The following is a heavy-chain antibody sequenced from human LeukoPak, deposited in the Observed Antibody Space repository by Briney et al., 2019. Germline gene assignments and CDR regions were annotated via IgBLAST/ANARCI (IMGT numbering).Heavy chain of an antibody. D-gene: IGHD2/OR15-2a*01. CDR2: ISSSGSTK. CDR1: GFTFTSYA. J-gene: IGHJ4*02. CDR3: ARGGLSIMGY. Sequence: GALRLSCVASGFTFTSYAMSWVRQAPGKGLEWVSYISSSGSTKYYADSVKGRFTISRDNARNSLYLQMNSLRAEDTAVYFCARGGLSIMGYWGQGTLVTVSS. V-gene: IGHV3-48*01.